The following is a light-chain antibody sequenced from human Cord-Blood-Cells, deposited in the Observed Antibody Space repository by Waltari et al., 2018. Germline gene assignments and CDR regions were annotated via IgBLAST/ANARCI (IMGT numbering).Light chain of an antibody. CDR2: GAS. Sequence: EIVMTQSPATLSVSPGERATLSCRASQSVSSNLAWYQQKPGQAHRLLIYGASTRATGIPARCSGSGSGTEFTLTISSLQSEDFAVYYCQQYNNWPPWTFGQGTKVEIK. V-gene: IGKV3-15*01. CDR1: QSVSSN. J-gene: IGKJ1*01. CDR3: QQYNNWPPWT.